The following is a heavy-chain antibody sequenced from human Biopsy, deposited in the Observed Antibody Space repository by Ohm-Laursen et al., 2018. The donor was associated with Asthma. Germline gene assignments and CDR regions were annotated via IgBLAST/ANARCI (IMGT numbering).Heavy chain of an antibody. D-gene: IGHD3-16*01. Sequence: SLRLSCAATGFNFHNYGMNRVRRAPGKGLEWVAQILFDGRKINYPDSVKGRFTISRDNSKNMVYLQMNSLRPEDTAVYYCAKDRVAGGSYYFDYWGQGSLVSVSS. CDR2: ILFDGRKI. J-gene: IGHJ4*02. V-gene: IGHV3-30*18. CDR1: GFNFHNYG. CDR3: AKDRVAGGSYYFDY.